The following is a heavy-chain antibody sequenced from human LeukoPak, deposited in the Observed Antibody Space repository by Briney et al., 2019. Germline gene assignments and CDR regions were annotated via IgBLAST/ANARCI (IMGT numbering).Heavy chain of an antibody. CDR3: ARRQDYYDSSGYED. J-gene: IGHJ4*02. CDR2: IIPIFGTA. D-gene: IGHD3-22*01. Sequence: ASVKVSCKASGGTLSSYAISWVRQAPGQGLEWMGGIIPIFGTANYAQKFQGRVTITADESTSTAYMELSSLRSEDTAVYYCARRQDYYDSSGYEDWGQGTLVTVSS. V-gene: IGHV1-69*13. CDR1: GGTLSSYA.